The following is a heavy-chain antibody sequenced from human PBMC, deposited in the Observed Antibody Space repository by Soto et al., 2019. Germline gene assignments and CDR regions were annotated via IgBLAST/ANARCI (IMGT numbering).Heavy chain of an antibody. CDR1: GFTFSDYY. CDR3: ARVLYYYDSSGYFDY. V-gene: IGHV3-11*06. CDR2: ISSSSSYT. Sequence: GGSVRLSCAASGFTFSDYYMSWIRQAPGKGLEWVSYISSSSSYTNYADSVKGRFTISRDNAKNSLYLQMNSLRAEDTAVYYCARVLYYYDSSGYFDYWGQGTLVTVSS. D-gene: IGHD3-22*01. J-gene: IGHJ4*02.